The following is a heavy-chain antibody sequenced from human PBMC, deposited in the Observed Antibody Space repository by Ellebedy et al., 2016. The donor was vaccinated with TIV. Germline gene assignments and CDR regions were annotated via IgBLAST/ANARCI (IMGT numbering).Heavy chain of an antibody. CDR3: ATERVAAHNRGNYFEH. J-gene: IGHJ4*02. CDR1: GFTFSSSV. D-gene: IGHD6-6*01. V-gene: IGHV3-33*01. Sequence: PGGSLRLSCAASGFTFSSSVMHWVRQAPGKGLEWVAVIWSDGSNTDYVDAVKGRFTISRDNSNSTLYLQMNSLRVEDTAVYYCATERVAAHNRGNYFEHWGQGTLVTVSS. CDR2: IWSDGSNT.